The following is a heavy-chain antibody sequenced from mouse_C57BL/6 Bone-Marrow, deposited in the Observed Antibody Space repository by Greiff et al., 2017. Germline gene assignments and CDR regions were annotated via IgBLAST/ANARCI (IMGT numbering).Heavy chain of an antibody. Sequence: EVHLVESGGGLVKPGGSLKLSCAASGFTFSDYGMHWVRQAPEKGLEWVAYISSGSSTIYYAVTVKGRFTISRDNAKNTLFLQMTSLRSEDTALYFCARGDYNSGGAWFAYWGQGTLVTVSA. J-gene: IGHJ3*01. CDR2: ISSGSSTI. CDR1: GFTFSDYG. V-gene: IGHV5-17*01. CDR3: ARGDYNSGGAWFAY. D-gene: IGHD2-4*01.